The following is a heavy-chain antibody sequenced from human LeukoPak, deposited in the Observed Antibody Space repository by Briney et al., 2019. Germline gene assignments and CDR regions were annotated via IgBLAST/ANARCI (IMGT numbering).Heavy chain of an antibody. V-gene: IGHV3-66*01. Sequence: GGSLRLSCAASEFSVGSNYMTWVRQAPGKGLEWVSLIYSGGSTYYADSVKGRFTISRDNSKNTLYLQMNSLRAEDTAVYYCAKAAAGIYFDYWGQGTLVTVSS. J-gene: IGHJ4*02. CDR2: IYSGGST. CDR1: EFSVGSNY. CDR3: AKAAAGIYFDY. D-gene: IGHD6-13*01.